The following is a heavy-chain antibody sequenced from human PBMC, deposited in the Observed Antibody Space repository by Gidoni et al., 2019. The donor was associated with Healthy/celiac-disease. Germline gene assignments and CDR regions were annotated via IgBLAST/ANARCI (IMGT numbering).Heavy chain of an antibody. V-gene: IGHV1-69*01. Sequence: QVQLVQSGAEVKKPGSSVKVSCKASGGTFSRYAISWVRQAPGQGLEWMGGIIPSFGTANDAQKFQGRVTITADESTSTAYMELSSLRSEDTAVYYCARASGYCSGGSCYSDGDNYYYYYGMDVWGQGTTVTVSS. D-gene: IGHD2-15*01. CDR2: IIPSFGTA. CDR1: GGTFSRYA. J-gene: IGHJ6*02. CDR3: ARASGYCSGGSCYSDGDNYYYYYGMDV.